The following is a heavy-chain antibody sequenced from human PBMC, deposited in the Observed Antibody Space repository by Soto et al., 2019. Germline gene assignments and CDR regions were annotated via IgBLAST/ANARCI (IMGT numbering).Heavy chain of an antibody. J-gene: IGHJ6*02. CDR1: GFTFSSYA. D-gene: IGHD6-13*01. Sequence: GGSLRLSCAASGFTFSSYAMHWVRQAPGKGLEWVAVISYDGSNKYYADSVKGRFTISRDNSKNTLYLQMNSLRAEDTAVYYCARERSIAATTSYGMDVWGQGTTVTVSS. CDR3: ARERSIAATTSYGMDV. V-gene: IGHV3-30-3*01. CDR2: ISYDGSNK.